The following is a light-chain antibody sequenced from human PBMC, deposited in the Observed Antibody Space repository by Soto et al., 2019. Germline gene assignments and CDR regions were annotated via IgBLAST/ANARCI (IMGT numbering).Light chain of an antibody. V-gene: IGKV3-15*01. CDR2: RAS. Sequence: IQMTQSPATLSVSPGERATLSCRASQTIYSNVAWYQQRPGQAPRLLIYRASASATGIPARFSGSGSGTEFTLTIGSLQSEGSAVYYCQQYQNLWTFGQGTKVEIK. J-gene: IGKJ1*01. CDR1: QTIYSN. CDR3: QQYQNLWT.